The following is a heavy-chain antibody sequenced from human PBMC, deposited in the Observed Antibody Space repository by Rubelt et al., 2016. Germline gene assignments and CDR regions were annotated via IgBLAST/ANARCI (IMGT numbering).Heavy chain of an antibody. D-gene: IGHD6-13*01. V-gene: IGHV4-59*01. CDR1: GYSISSYY. Sequence: QVQLQESGPGLVKPSETLSLTCTVSGYSISSYYWTWIRQPPGKGLEWIGYIYYSGRTSYNPSLKSRVTISIDTSKTQFSLKLRVVTAADTAMYYCARLGAAAGTDYWGQGALVTVSS. CDR2: IYYSGRT. J-gene: IGHJ4*02. CDR3: ARLGAAAGTDY.